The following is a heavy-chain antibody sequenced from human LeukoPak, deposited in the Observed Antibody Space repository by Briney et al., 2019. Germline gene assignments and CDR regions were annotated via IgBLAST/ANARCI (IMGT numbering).Heavy chain of an antibody. D-gene: IGHD3-22*01. Sequence: QAGGSLRLSCAASGFTFSSYGMHWVRQAPGKGLEWVAFIRYDGSNKYYADSVKGRFTISRDNAKNSLYLQMNSLRAEDTALYYCAKDRVWGKWLPFGVYYYGMDVWGQGTTVTVSS. V-gene: IGHV3-30*02. CDR1: GFTFSSYG. CDR2: IRYDGSNK. J-gene: IGHJ6*02. CDR3: AKDRVWGKWLPFGVYYYGMDV.